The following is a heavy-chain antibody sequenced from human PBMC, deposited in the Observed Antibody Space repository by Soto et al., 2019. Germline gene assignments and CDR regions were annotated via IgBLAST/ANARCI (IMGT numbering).Heavy chain of an antibody. J-gene: IGHJ6*02. CDR3: ARDIKTYYYYGMDV. D-gene: IGHD3-10*01. CDR1: GDSVSSNSSA. V-gene: IGHV6-1*01. Sequence: SQTLSLTCAISGDSVSSNSSAWNWIRHSPSRGLELLGRTYYRSKWYNDYAVSVKSRITINTDTYKNQLSLQLNSVTPEDTAVYYCARDIKTYYYYGMDVWGQGTTVTVSS. CDR2: TYYRSKWYN.